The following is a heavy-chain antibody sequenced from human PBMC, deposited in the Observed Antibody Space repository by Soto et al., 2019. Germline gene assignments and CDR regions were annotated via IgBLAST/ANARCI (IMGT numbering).Heavy chain of an antibody. V-gene: IGHV3-33*01. CDR2: IWDDGSNK. Sequence: QVQLVESGGGVVQPGRSLRVSCAASGFSFSSYGMHWVRQAPGKGLVWVAVIWDDGSNKYYADSVKGRFTISRDNSKSTLYLQMNSLRAEDTAVYYCARDPYGSAHYGMDVWGQGTTVTVSS. D-gene: IGHD3-10*01. CDR1: GFSFSSYG. J-gene: IGHJ6*02. CDR3: ARDPYGSAHYGMDV.